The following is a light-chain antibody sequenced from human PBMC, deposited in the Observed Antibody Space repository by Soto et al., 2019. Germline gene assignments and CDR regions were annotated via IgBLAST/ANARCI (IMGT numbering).Light chain of an antibody. J-gene: IGLJ2*01. CDR3: SSYTSSSTGV. CDR2: DVS. CDR1: SSDVGGYNY. V-gene: IGLV2-14*01. Sequence: QSALTQPASVSGTPGQSITISCTGTSSDVGGYNYVSWYQQHPGKAPILMIYDVSNRPSGVSNRFSGSKSGNTASLTISGLHAEDAADYYCSSYTSSSTGVFGGGTKLTVL.